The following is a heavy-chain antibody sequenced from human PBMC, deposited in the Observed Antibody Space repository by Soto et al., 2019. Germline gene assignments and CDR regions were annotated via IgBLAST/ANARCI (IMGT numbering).Heavy chain of an antibody. Sequence: SETLSLTCTVSGGSISSGGYYWSWIRQHPGKGLEWIGYIYYSGSTYYNPSLKSRVTISVDTSKNQFSLKLSSVTAADTAVYYCARVPLWFGGAGRDIRNYYYYYMDVWGKGTTVTVSS. CDR3: ARVPLWFGGAGRDIRNYYYYYMDV. V-gene: IGHV4-31*03. CDR1: GGSISSGGYY. D-gene: IGHD3-10*01. J-gene: IGHJ6*03. CDR2: IYYSGST.